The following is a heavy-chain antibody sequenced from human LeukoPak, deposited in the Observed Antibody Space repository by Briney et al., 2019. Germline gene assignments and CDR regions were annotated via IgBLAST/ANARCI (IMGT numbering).Heavy chain of an antibody. J-gene: IGHJ5*02. V-gene: IGHV3-33*01. Sequence: GGSLRLSCAASGFTFSSYGMHWVRQAPGKGLEWVAVIWYDGSNKYCADSVKGRFTISRDNSKNTLYLQMNSLRAEDTAVYYCARDRGGPYYYDSSGYPNWFDPWGQGTLVTVSS. CDR3: ARDRGGPYYYDSSGYPNWFDP. D-gene: IGHD3-22*01. CDR2: IWYDGSNK. CDR1: GFTFSSYG.